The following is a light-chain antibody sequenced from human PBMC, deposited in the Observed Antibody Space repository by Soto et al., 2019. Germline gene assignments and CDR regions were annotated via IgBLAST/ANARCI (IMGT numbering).Light chain of an antibody. Sequence: QSVLTQSPSASASLGASVKLTCTLSSGHSTYAIAWHQQQPGKGPRYLMKLNSDGTHIKADGIPDRFSGSNSGAERYLTISSLQSEDEADYYCQAWGTAIRVFGGGTKLTVL. V-gene: IGLV4-69*01. CDR2: LNSDGTH. CDR3: QAWGTAIRV. J-gene: IGLJ2*01. CDR1: SGHSTYA.